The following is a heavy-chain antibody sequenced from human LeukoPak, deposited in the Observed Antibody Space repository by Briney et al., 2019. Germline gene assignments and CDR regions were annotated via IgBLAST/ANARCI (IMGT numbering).Heavy chain of an antibody. V-gene: IGHV3-30*09. CDR1: GFTFRSYA. D-gene: IGHD3-16*02. CDR3: ATNLLFGAAIAPLDY. CDR2: ISYVGSNK. J-gene: IGHJ4*02. Sequence: PGRSLRLSCGASGFTFRSYAMQWVRQAPGKGLEWVADISYVGSNKYYAGSVKGRFAISRDNSKNTLYLQMNSLRAEETAEYYCATNLLFGAAIAPLDYWGQGTLVTVSS.